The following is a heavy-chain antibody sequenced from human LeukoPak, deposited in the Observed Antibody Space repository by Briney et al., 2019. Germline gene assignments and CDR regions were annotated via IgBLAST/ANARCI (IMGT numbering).Heavy chain of an antibody. CDR3: AKDPKSKAYYDFWSGPYYFDY. J-gene: IGHJ4*02. CDR1: GFTFSSYA. V-gene: IGHV3-23*01. CDR2: ISGSGGST. Sequence: GGSLRLSCAASGFTFSSYAMSWVRQAPGKGLEWVSAISGSGGSTYYADSVKGRFTISIDNSKNTLYLQMNSLRAEDTAVYYCAKDPKSKAYYDFWSGPYYFDYWGQGTLVTVSS. D-gene: IGHD3-3*01.